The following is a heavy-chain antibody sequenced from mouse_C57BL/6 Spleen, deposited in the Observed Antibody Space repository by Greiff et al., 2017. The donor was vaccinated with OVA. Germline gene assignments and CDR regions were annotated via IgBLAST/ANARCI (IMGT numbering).Heavy chain of an antibody. J-gene: IGHJ2*01. Sequence: VQLQQSGPELVKPGASVKMSCKASGYTFTDYNMHWVKQSHGKSLEWIGYINPNNGGTSYNQKFKGKATLTVNKSSSTAYMELRRLTSEDAAVYYCATAERVFDYWGQGTTLTVSS. CDR2: INPNNGGT. CDR1: GYTFTDYN. CDR3: ATAERVFDY. V-gene: IGHV1-22*01.